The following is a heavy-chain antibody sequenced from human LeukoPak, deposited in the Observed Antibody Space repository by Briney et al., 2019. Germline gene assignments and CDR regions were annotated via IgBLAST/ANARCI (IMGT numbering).Heavy chain of an antibody. J-gene: IGHJ3*02. Sequence: GGSLRLSCAASGFTFSSYSVNWVRQAPGKGLEWVSSISSSSSYIYYADSVKGRFTISRDNAKNSLYLQMNSLRAEDTAVYYCAKGASYYDILTGYYIDGAFDIWGQGTMVTVSS. V-gene: IGHV3-21*04. D-gene: IGHD3-9*01. CDR3: AKGASYYDILTGYYIDGAFDI. CDR1: GFTFSSYS. CDR2: ISSSSSYI.